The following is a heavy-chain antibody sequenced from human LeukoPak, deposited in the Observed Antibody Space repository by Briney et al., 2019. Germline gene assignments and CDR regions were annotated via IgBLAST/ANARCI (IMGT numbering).Heavy chain of an antibody. CDR3: ARGRKTLGSFDY. D-gene: IGHD1-14*01. CDR2: IYYSGST. J-gene: IGHJ4*02. V-gene: IGHV4-59*01. Sequence: PSETLSLTCTVSGGSISGYYWSWIRQPPGKGLEWIGYIYYSGSTNYNPSLKSRVTISVDTSKSQFFLKLISVTAADTAVYYCARGRKTLGSFDYWGRGTLVTVSS. CDR1: GGSISGYY.